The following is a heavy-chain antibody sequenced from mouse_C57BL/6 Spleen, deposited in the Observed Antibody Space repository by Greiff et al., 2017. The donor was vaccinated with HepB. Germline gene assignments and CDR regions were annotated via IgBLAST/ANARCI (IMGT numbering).Heavy chain of an antibody. CDR3: TRGYGSFFAMDY. J-gene: IGHJ4*01. CDR1: GYTFTDYE. D-gene: IGHD1-1*01. CDR2: IDPETGGT. V-gene: IGHV1-15*01. Sequence: VQLVESGAELVRPGASVTLSCKASGYTFTDYEMHWVKQTPVHGLEWIGAIDPETGGTAYNQKFKGKAILTADKSSSTAYMELRSLTSEDSAVYYCTRGYGSFFAMDYWGQGTSVTVSS.